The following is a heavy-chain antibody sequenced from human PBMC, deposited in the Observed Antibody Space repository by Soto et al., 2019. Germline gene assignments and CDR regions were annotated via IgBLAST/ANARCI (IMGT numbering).Heavy chain of an antibody. CDR3: AREPRGYSRRDGMDV. V-gene: IGHV1-69*06. CDR1: GGTFSSYA. Sequence: SVKVSCKASGGTFSSYAISWVRQAPGQGLEWMGGIIPIFGTANYAQKFQGRVTITADKSTSTAYMELSSLRSEDTAVYYCAREPRGYSRRDGMDVWGQGTTVTVSS. CDR2: IIPIFGTA. D-gene: IGHD5-18*01. J-gene: IGHJ6*02.